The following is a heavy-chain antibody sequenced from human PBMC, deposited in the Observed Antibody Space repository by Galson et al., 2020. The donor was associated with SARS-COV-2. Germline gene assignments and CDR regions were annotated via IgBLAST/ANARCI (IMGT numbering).Heavy chain of an antibody. CDR1: GYSITSHW. V-gene: IGHV5-51*07. Sequence: HGESLKISCKGSGYSITSHWIGWVHQMPQKRLECRGIIYPCDSDTKYSPSFQGKVTTSVDKSSKTAYLQWSSLKASDAAMYYCARQHAENKRGVIVSDHDYGMDVWGQGTAVTVS. CDR3: ARQHAENKRGVIVSDHDYGMDV. D-gene: IGHD3-10*01. CDR2: IYPCDSDT. J-gene: IGHJ6*02.